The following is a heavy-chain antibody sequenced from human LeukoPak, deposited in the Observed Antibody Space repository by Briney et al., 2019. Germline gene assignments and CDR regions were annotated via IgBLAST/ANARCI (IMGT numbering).Heavy chain of an antibody. CDR1: AFTFSNHV. V-gene: IGHV3-30*03. D-gene: IGHD4-17*01. CDR2: ISFDGSKK. CDR3: ARDLASAVTTDYYYYYGMDV. Sequence: AGGSLRLSCAAHAFTFSNHVMHWVRQAPGKGLEWESVISFDGSKKYSADSVKGRFIISRDNSKNTLYLQMNSLRGGDTAIYHCARDLASAVTTDYYYYYGMDVWGQGTTVSVSS. J-gene: IGHJ6*02.